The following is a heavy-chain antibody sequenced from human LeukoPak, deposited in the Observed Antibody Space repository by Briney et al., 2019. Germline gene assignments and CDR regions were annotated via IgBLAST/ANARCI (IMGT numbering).Heavy chain of an antibody. V-gene: IGHV1-69*13. CDR3: GKAEQWLAPDFDL. D-gene: IGHD6-19*01. CDR2: IIPIFGTA. Sequence: GASVKVSCKASGGTFTSYAISWVRQAPGQGLEWMGGIIPIFGTANYAQKFQGRVTITADESTSTAYMELSSLRSEDTAVYYCGKAEQWLAPDFDLWGRGTLVTVSS. J-gene: IGHJ2*01. CDR1: GGTFTSYA.